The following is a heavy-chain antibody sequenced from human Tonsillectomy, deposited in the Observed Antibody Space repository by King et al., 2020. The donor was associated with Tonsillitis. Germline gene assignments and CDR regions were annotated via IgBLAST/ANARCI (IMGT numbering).Heavy chain of an antibody. J-gene: IGHJ4*02. Sequence: VQLVESGGGLVQPGGSLRLSCAASGFTFSTYAMTWVRQAPGKGLEWVSAISGSGGNTYYADSVKGRFTISRDNSKNTLYLQMNSLRAEDTAVYYCAKGVDIMATGQGWFDYWGQGTLVTVSS. V-gene: IGHV3-23*04. D-gene: IGHD5-12*01. CDR3: AKGVDIMATGQGWFDY. CDR1: GFTFSTYA. CDR2: ISGSGGNT.